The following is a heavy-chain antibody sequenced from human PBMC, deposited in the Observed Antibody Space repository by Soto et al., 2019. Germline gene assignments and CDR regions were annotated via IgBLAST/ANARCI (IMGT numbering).Heavy chain of an antibody. CDR3: KAHTYSGYGRPDY. CDR2: ISSSSSYI. D-gene: IGHD5-12*01. V-gene: IGHV3-21*01. CDR1: GFTFSSYS. J-gene: IGHJ4*02. Sequence: GESLKISCAASGFTFSSYSMNWVRQAPGKGLEWVSSISSSSSYIYYADSVKGRFTISRDNAKNSLYLQMNSLRAEDTAVYYCKAHTYSGYGRPDYWGQGTLVTVSS.